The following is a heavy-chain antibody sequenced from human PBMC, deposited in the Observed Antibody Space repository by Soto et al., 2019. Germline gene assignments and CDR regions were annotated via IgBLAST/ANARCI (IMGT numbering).Heavy chain of an antibody. V-gene: IGHV3-30-3*01. CDR1: GFTFSSYA. CDR3: AGGERESLLLWFGELLPGDYYYGMDV. D-gene: IGHD3-10*01. Sequence: QVQLVESGGGVVQPGRSLRLSCAASGFTFSSYAMHWVRQAPGKGLEWVAVISYDGSNKYYADSVKGRFTISRDNSKNTLYLQMNSLRAEDTAVYYCAGGERESLLLWFGELLPGDYYYGMDVWGQGTTVTVSS. CDR2: ISYDGSNK. J-gene: IGHJ6*02.